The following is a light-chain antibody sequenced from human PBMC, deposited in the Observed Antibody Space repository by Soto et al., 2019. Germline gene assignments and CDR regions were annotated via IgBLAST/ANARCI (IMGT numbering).Light chain of an antibody. CDR2: GAS. CDR1: QSVSSN. J-gene: IGKJ4*01. Sequence: EIVMTQSPATLSVSPGERATLSCRASQSVSSNLAWYQQKPGQAPRLLSYGASTRATGIPARFSGSGSWTEFTLTISSLQSEDFAVYYCQQYNNWPLTFGGGTKVDIK. V-gene: IGKV3-15*01. CDR3: QQYNNWPLT.